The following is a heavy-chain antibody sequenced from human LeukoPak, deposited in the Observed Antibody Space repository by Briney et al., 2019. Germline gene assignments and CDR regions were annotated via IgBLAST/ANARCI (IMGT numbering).Heavy chain of an antibody. D-gene: IGHD6-13*01. CDR2: IYYSGST. CDR3: ARRRVAAAGTRLNWFDP. J-gene: IGHJ5*02. Sequence: SETLSLTCTVSGGSISSGGYYWSWIRQHPGKGLEWIGYIYYSGSTYYNPSLKSRVTISVDTSKNQFSLKLSSVTAADTAVYYCARRRVAAAGTRLNWFDPWGQGTLVTVSS. V-gene: IGHV4-31*03. CDR1: GGSISSGGYY.